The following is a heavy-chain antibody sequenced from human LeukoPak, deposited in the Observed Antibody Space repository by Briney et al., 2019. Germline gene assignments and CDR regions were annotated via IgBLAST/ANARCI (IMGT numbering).Heavy chain of an antibody. CDR3: SKDLERHTVGYFDS. V-gene: IGHV3-23*01. CDR1: GFTFSNYA. D-gene: IGHD1-1*01. CDR2: LSGNERDT. J-gene: IGHJ4*03. Sequence: PGGSQRLSCAASGFTFSNYAMSWVRQAPGKGLEWVSSLSGNERDTRYADSVRGRFTISRDNSENLLYLQMTSLGAEDTAIYYCSKDLERHTVGYFDSWGQGVLVTVSS.